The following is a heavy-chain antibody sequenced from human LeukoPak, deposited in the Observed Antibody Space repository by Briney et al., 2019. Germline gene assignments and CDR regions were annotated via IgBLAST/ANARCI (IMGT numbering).Heavy chain of an antibody. Sequence: GASVKVSCKASGDTFSSSPISWVRQAPGQGLEWMGGIFPILGTANYGHKFQGRVTITADESTSTAYMELSSLRSEDTAVYYCARAPILSYYYGSGSPSDGYMDVWGKGTTVTVSS. CDR2: IFPILGTA. V-gene: IGHV1-69*13. CDR1: GDTFSSSP. D-gene: IGHD3-10*01. CDR3: ARAPILSYYYGSGSPSDGYMDV. J-gene: IGHJ6*03.